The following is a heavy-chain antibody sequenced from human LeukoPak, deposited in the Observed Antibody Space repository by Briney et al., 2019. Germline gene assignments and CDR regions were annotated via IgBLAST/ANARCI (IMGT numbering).Heavy chain of an antibody. CDR3: AKDIAPYYYDSSGYGSFDY. Sequence: GGSLRLSCAASGFTFSDYYMSWIRQAPGKGLEWVSYISSSGSTIYYADSVKGRFTISRDNAKNSLYLQMNSLRAEDTAVYYCAKDIAPYYYDSSGYGSFDYWGQGTLVTVSS. CDR1: GFTFSDYY. V-gene: IGHV3-11*01. CDR2: ISSSGSTI. D-gene: IGHD3-22*01. J-gene: IGHJ4*02.